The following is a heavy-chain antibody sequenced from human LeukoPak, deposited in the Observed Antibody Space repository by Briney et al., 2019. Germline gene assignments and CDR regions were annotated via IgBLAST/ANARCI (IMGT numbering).Heavy chain of an antibody. J-gene: IGHJ4*02. CDR2: INHSGST. Sequence: PSKTLSLTCAVYGGSFSGYYWSWIRQPPGKGLEWIGEINHSGSTNYNPSLKSRVTISVDTSKNQFSLKLSSVTAADTAVYYCARDLAVASWFDYWGQGTLVTVSS. V-gene: IGHV4-34*01. D-gene: IGHD6-19*01. CDR1: GGSFSGYY. CDR3: ARDLAVASWFDY.